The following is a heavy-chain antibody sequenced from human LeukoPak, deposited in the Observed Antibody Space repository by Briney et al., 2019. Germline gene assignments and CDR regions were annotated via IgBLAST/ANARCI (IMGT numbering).Heavy chain of an antibody. CDR3: TTLPHTVGAIQIDY. CDR2: IRGRGHGGTT. D-gene: IGHD1-26*01. J-gene: IGHJ4*01. Sequence: GGSLRLSCKGSRITFGDYDMSWVRQAPGKGLEWVGFIRGRGHGGTTEYAASVKGRLNISRDDSKSIAYLQMNSLKTEDTAIYYCTTLPHTVGAIQIDYWGQGTLVTVSS. V-gene: IGHV3-49*04. CDR1: RITFGDYD.